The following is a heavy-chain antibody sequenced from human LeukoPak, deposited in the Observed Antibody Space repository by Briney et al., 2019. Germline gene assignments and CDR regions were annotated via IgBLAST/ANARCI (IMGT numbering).Heavy chain of an antibody. CDR1: GFTFSSFW. CDR2: IKQDGSIQ. D-gene: IGHD3-22*01. CDR3: ATSYDSSGCD. J-gene: IGHJ4*02. Sequence: GGSLRLSCTASGFTFSSFWMAWARQAPGKGLEWVANIKQDGSIQHYGDSVKGRFTISRDNAKNSLYLQMNNLRAEDTALYYCATSYDSSGCDWGQGTLVTVSS. V-gene: IGHV3-7*01.